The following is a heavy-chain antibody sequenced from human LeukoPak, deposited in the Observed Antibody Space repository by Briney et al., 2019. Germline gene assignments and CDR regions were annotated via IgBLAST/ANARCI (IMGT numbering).Heavy chain of an antibody. D-gene: IGHD3-10*01. CDR2: ISYDGSKK. J-gene: IGHJ5*02. Sequence: GGSLRLSCAASGFTFSISDMHWVRQAPGKGLQWVAFISYDGSKKHCADSVQGRCTISRDNSKNTLFLQLNSPRADDTAVFYCTRGLLSWGQGTLLTVAA. V-gene: IGHV3-30*02. CDR3: TRGLLS. CDR1: GFTFSISD.